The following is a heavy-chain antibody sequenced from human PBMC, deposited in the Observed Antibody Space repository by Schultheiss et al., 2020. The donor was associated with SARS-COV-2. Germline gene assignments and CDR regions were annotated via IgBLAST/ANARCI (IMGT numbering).Heavy chain of an antibody. CDR3: ARIRGNYFDY. CDR1: GGTFSSYA. CDR2: ISAYSGDT. D-gene: IGHD3-10*01. J-gene: IGHJ4*02. Sequence: ASVKVSCKASGGTFSSYAISWVRQAPGQGLEWMGWISAYSGDTSYAQHLQGRVSLTTDTSTNIAHMEMRSLRSDDTAVYYCARIRGNYFDYWGQGTLVTVSS. V-gene: IGHV1-18*01.